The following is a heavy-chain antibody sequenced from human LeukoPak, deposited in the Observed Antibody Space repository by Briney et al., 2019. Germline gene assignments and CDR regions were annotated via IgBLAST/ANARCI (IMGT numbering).Heavy chain of an antibody. CDR2: INQDGSEK. CDR3: ARDRYCSAN. V-gene: IGHV3-7*03. J-gene: IGHJ4*02. D-gene: IGHD2-15*01. CDR1: GFTFSNYW. Sequence: GGSLRLSCAASGFTFSNYWMSWVRQAPGKGLEWVANINQDGSEKHYVDSVKGRFIISRDNAKNSLYLQMNSLRAEDTAVYYCARDRYCSANWGQGTLVSVSS.